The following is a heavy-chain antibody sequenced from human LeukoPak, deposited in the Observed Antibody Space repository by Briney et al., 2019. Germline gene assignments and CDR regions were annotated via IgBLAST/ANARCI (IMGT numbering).Heavy chain of an antibody. CDR3: ASDGPLGELYNY. J-gene: IGHJ4*02. CDR2: IYHSGST. V-gene: IGHV4-30-2*01. CDR1: GGSISSGGYS. D-gene: IGHD3-10*01. Sequence: SQTLSLTCAVSGGSISSGGYSWSWIRQPPGKGLEWIGYIYHSGSTYYNPSLKSRVTISVDRSKNQFSLKLSSVTAADTAVYYCASDGPLGELYNYWGQGTLVTVSS.